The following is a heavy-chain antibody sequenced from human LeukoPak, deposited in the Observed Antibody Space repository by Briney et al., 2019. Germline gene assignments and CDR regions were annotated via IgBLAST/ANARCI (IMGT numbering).Heavy chain of an antibody. D-gene: IGHD1-26*01. J-gene: IGHJ4*02. CDR1: GFSFSSSG. V-gene: IGHV3-30*02. CDR2: IRYDGSNK. CDR3: AKESGTYYDY. Sequence: GGSLRPSCAASGFSFSSSGMHWVRQGPGKGLEWVAFIRYDGSNKYYADSVQGRFTISRDNSKNTLYLQMNSLRSDDTAVYYCAKESGTYYDYWGQGTLVTVSS.